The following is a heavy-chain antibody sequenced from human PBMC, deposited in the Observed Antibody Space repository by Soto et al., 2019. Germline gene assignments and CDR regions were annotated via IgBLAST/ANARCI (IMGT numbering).Heavy chain of an antibody. CDR2: ISHDDSQT. D-gene: IGHD6-19*01. CDR3: AKDWGSSGWFNWFAS. V-gene: IGHV3-30*18. J-gene: IGHJ5*01. Sequence: QVQLVESGGGVVHPGTSLRLACAASGFTLGITGMHWVRQAPGRGLEWVAMISHDDSQTNYGDSVKGRFTISRDNSKNTLYLQMNGLKSDDTALYYCAKDWGSSGWFNWFASWGQGALVTVSS. CDR1: GFTLGITG.